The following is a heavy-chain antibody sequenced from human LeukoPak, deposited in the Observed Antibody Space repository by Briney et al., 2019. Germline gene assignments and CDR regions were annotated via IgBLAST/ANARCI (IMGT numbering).Heavy chain of an antibody. CDR3: WFFGSSSNFDY. D-gene: IGHD6-6*01. J-gene: IGHJ4*02. V-gene: IGHV3-74*01. CDR1: GFTFSTYW. Sequence: GGSLRLSCAASGFTFSTYWMYWVRQAPGKGLVWVSRINSDGSSTSYADSVKGRFTISRDNAKNTVYLQMNSLRAEGTAVYYCWFFGSSSNFDYWGQGTLVTVSS. CDR2: INSDGSST.